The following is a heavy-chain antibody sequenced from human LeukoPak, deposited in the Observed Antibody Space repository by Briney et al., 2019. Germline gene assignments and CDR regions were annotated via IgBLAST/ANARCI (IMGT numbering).Heavy chain of an antibody. J-gene: IGHJ6*03. CDR3: ARGETSVYYYYYMDV. CDR2: IKQDGSEK. CDR1: GFTFSSYW. V-gene: IGHV3-7*01. D-gene: IGHD1-26*01. Sequence: GSLRLSCAASGFTFSSYWMSWVRQAPGKGLEWVANIKQDGSEKYYVDSVKGRFTISRDNAKNSLYLQMNSLRAEDTAVYYCARGETSVYYYYYMDVWGKGTTVTVSS.